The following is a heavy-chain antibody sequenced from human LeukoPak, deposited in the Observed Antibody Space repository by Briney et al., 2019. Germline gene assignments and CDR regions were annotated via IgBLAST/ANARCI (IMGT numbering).Heavy chain of an antibody. D-gene: IGHD3-22*01. CDR2: INPNSGGT. J-gene: IGHJ3*02. CDR3: ARAASSGFDAFDI. V-gene: IGHV1-2*04. Sequence: ASVKVSCKASGYAFIGYYIHWVRQAPGQGLEWMGWINPNSGGTNYAQKFQGWVTMTRDTSISTAYMELSRLRSDDTAVYYCARAASSGFDAFDIWGQGTMVTVSS. CDR1: GYAFIGYY.